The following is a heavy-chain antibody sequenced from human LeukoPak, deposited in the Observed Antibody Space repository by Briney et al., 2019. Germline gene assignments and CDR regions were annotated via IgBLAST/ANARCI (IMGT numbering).Heavy chain of an antibody. CDR1: GFTFSSSW. V-gene: IGHV3-74*01. D-gene: IGHD2-15*01. J-gene: IGHJ4*02. Sequence: GGSLRLSCAASGFTFSSSWMHWARQAPGKGLVWVSRINSDGGTTNYADSVKGRFTISRDNAKNTLYLQMNSLRAEDTAVYYCAKDRRMILETYYFDYWGQGTLVTVSS. CDR2: INSDGGTT. CDR3: AKDRRMILETYYFDY.